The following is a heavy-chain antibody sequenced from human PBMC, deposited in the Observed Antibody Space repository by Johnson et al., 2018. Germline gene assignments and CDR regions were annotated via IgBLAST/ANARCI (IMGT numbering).Heavy chain of an antibody. V-gene: IGHV4-34*01. CDR2: INHSGST. J-gene: IGHJ1*01. D-gene: IGHD6-19*01. CDR1: GGSFSGYY. CDR3: ARSKGGRGWYGWFQH. Sequence: QVQLQQWGAGLLKPSETLSLTCAVYGGSFSGYYWSWIRQPPGKGLEWIGEINHSGSTNYNSSLKSRVTISTDTSKNQFSLNLSSVTAADTAVYYCARSKGGRGWYGWFQHWGQGTLVTVSS.